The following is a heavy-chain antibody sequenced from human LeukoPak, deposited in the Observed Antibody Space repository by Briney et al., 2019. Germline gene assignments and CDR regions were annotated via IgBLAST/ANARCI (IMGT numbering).Heavy chain of an antibody. Sequence: GGSLRLSCAASGFTFSSYSMNWVRQAPGKGLEWVSYISSSSSTIYYADSVKGRFTISRDNSKNTLYLQMNSLRAEDTAVYYCAKEGGYPFFGFDYWGQGTLVTVSS. D-gene: IGHD5-12*01. CDR2: ISSSSSTI. CDR1: GFTFSSYS. V-gene: IGHV3-48*01. J-gene: IGHJ4*02. CDR3: AKEGGYPFFGFDY.